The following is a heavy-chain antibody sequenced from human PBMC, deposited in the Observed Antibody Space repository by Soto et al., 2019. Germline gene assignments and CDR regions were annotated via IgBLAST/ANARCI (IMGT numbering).Heavy chain of an antibody. Sequence: QVQLQESGPGLVKPSETLSLTCTVSGGSVSSGSYYWSWIRQPPGKGLEWIGYIYYSGRTNYNPSLKSRVTISVDTSKNQFSLKLRSVTAADTAVYYCARWGLEMATSEGYYGMDVWGQGTTVTVSS. CDR3: ARWGLEMATSEGYYGMDV. J-gene: IGHJ6*02. D-gene: IGHD5-12*01. CDR2: IYYSGRT. V-gene: IGHV4-61*01. CDR1: GGSVSSGSYY.